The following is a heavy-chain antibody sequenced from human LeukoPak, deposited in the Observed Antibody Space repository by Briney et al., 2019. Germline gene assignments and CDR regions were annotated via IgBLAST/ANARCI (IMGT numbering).Heavy chain of an antibody. CDR3: AKPRSNSSGAFDY. J-gene: IGHJ4*02. CDR1: GFTFSSYA. Sequence: GGSLRLSCAASGFTFSSYAMSWVRQAPGKGLEWVSAISGSGGSTYYADSVKGRFTISRDNSKNALYLQMNSLRAEDTAVYYCAKPRSNSSGAFDYWGQGTLVTASS. V-gene: IGHV3-23*01. CDR2: ISGSGGST. D-gene: IGHD6-19*01.